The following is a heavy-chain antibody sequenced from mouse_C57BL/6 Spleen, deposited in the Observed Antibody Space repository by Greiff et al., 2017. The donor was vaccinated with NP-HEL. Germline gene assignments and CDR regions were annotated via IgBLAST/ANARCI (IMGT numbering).Heavy chain of an antibody. CDR2: IYPGSGNT. J-gene: IGHJ1*03. CDR1: GYSFTSYY. V-gene: IGHV1-66*01. D-gene: IGHD2-4*01. Sequence: VQLQQSGPELVKPGASVKISCKASGYSFTSYYIHWVKQRPGQGLEWIGWIYPGSGNTKYNEKFKGKATLTADTSSSTAYMQLSSLTSEDSAVYYCARHDYDSYWYFDVWGTGTTVTVSS. CDR3: ARHDYDSYWYFDV.